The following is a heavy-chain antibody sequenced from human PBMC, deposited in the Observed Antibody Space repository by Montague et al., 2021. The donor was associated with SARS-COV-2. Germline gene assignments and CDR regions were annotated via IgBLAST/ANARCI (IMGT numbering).Heavy chain of an antibody. CDR2: LYYSGTT. J-gene: IGHJ4*02. D-gene: IGHD2-15*01. Sequence: SETLSLTCTVSGGSLISSSYYWGWIRQPPGKALEWIGTLYYSGTTYYNSSLKSRVTMSVDKSKNQFSLRLSSVTAADTAVYYCASTDVVVGPMQMPFDYWGQGTLVTVSS. V-gene: IGHV4-39*07. CDR3: ASTDVVVGPMQMPFDY. CDR1: GGSLISSSYY.